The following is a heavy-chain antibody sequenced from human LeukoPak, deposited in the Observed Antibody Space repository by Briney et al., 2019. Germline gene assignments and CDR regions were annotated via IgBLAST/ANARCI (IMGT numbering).Heavy chain of an antibody. J-gene: IGHJ4*02. CDR2: IYYRWST. Sequence: PSESLSLTCTVSGGSINSTNYYCGWIRQPPGKGLEWIGSIYYRWSTYYNPSLRSRVTISVDTSKNQFSLKLTSVTAADTAVYYCARHDNSGYYRLLDYWGQGTLVTV. CDR1: GGSINSTNYY. V-gene: IGHV4-39*01. D-gene: IGHD3-22*01. CDR3: ARHDNSGYYRLLDY.